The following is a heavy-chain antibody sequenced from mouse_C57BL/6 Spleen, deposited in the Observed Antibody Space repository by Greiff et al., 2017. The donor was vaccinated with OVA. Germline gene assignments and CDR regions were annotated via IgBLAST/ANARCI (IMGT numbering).Heavy chain of an antibody. CDR2: IYPGDGDT. CDR3: ARTFAY. Sequence: QVQLQQSGPELVKPGASVKISCKASGYAFSSSWMNWVKQRPGKGLEWLGRIYPGDGDTNYNGKFKGKATLTADKSSSTAYMQLSSLASEDSAVYFCARTFAYWGQGTLVTVSA. J-gene: IGHJ3*01. CDR1: GYAFSSSW. V-gene: IGHV1-82*01.